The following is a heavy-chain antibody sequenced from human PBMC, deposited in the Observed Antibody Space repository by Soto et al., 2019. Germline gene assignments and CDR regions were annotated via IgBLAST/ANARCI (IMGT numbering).Heavy chain of an antibody. D-gene: IGHD3-22*01. J-gene: IGHJ5*02. Sequence: PSETLSLTCTVSGGSISSSSYYWGWIRQPPGKGLEWIGSIYYSGSTYYNPSLKSRVTISVDTSKNQFSLKLSSVTAADTAVYYCARHPNVYYYDSSGLNWFDPWGQGTLVTVSS. CDR3: ARHPNVYYYDSSGLNWFDP. V-gene: IGHV4-39*01. CDR1: GGSISSSSYY. CDR2: IYYSGST.